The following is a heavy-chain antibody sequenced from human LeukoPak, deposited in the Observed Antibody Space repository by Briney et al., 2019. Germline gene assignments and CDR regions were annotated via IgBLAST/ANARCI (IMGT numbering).Heavy chain of an antibody. CDR2: ISNSGGTI. J-gene: IGHJ4*02. Sequence: GGSLRLSCAASTSTFSSYEMIWVRQAPGRGLEWVSYISNSGGTIYYADSVKGRFTISRDNSKNTLYLQMNSLRAEDTAVYYCAKDRGDYYGSGSYYTYFDYWGQGTLVTVSS. CDR3: AKDRGDYYGSGSYYTYFDY. D-gene: IGHD3-10*01. CDR1: TSTFSSYE. V-gene: IGHV3-48*03.